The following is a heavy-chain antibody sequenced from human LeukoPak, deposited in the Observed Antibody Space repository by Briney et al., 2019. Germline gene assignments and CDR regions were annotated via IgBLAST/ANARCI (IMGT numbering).Heavy chain of an antibody. J-gene: IGHJ4*02. CDR1: DNTLTKFS. CDR2: FDPEEGEI. V-gene: IGHV1-24*01. Sequence: ASVKVSCKVPDNTLTKFSIHWVRQAPGKGLEWMGGFDPEEGEIVYGEKIQGRVTMADDTPTDTAYMELRSLSSEDTAVYYCATGSGGSYFPGYEYWGQATLVTVSS. D-gene: IGHD1-26*01. CDR3: ATGSGGSYFPGYEY.